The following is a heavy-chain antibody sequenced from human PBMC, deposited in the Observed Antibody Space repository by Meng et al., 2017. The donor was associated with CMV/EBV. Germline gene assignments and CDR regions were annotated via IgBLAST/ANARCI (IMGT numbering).Heavy chain of an antibody. V-gene: IGHV4-4*07. Sequence: HVQSLAPGHDSALPLATLPHPCTLSGGPVSRYYWRWIRQPAGKGLEWIGRIYTSGSTNYNPSLKSRVTMSVDTSKNQFSLKLSSVTAADTAVYYCAKSSEQNWNYGGWYFDLWGRGTLVTVSS. CDR2: IYTSGST. D-gene: IGHD1-7*01. J-gene: IGHJ2*01. CDR1: GGPVSRYY. CDR3: AKSSEQNWNYGGWYFDL.